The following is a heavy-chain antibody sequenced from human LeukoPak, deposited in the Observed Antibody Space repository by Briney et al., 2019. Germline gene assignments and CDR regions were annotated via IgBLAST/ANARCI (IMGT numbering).Heavy chain of an antibody. CDR1: GGPISSSTYY. CDR2: IYYSGST. J-gene: IGHJ3*02. V-gene: IGHV4-39*02. CDR3: ARPLSGSSGWHGDAFDI. D-gene: IGHD6-25*01. Sequence: SETLSLTCTVSGGPISSSTYYWGWIRQPPGKGLEWIGSIYYSGSTYYNASLKSRVTISADTSKNHFSLKLSSVTAADTAVYYCARPLSGSSGWHGDAFDIWGQGTMVTVSS.